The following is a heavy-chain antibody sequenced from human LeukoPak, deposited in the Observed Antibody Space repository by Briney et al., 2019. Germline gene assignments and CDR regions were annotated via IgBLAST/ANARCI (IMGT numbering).Heavy chain of an antibody. V-gene: IGHV4-34*01. CDR2: INHSGST. D-gene: IGHD3-10*01. CDR1: GGSFSGYY. J-gene: IGHJ4*02. CDR3: ATRGVISGYSDY. Sequence: PSETLSLTCAVYGGSFSGYYWSWIRQPPGKGLEWIGEINHSGSTNYNPSLKSRVTISVDTSKNQFSLKLSSVTAADTAVYYCATRGVISGYSDYWGQGTLVTVSS.